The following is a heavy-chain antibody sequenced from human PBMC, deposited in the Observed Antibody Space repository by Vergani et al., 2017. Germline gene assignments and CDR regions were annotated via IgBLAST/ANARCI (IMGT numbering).Heavy chain of an antibody. Sequence: QVQLQQWGAGLLKPSETLSLTCAVYGGYFSGYYWSWIRQPPGKGLECIGEINHSGSTNYNPSLKSRVTISVDTSKNQFSLKLSSVTAAVTAVYYCARGKYYDFWSGYYSQRNYYYYYMDVWGKGTTVTVSS. CDR3: ARGKYYDFWSGYYSQRNYYYYYMDV. CDR2: INHSGST. CDR1: GGYFSGYY. V-gene: IGHV4-34*01. D-gene: IGHD3-3*01. J-gene: IGHJ6*03.